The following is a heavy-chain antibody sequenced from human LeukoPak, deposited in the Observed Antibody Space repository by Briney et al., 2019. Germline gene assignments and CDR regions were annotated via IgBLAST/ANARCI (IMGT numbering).Heavy chain of an antibody. CDR2: ISSSGSTI. V-gene: IGHV3-11*01. Sequence: GGSLRLSCAASGFTFSDYYMSWIRQAPGKGLEWVSYISSSGSTIYYADSVKGRFTISRDNAKNSLYLQMNSLRAEDTAVYYCARAARSIAVTDDYYYGMDVWGQGTTVTVSS. J-gene: IGHJ6*02. CDR1: GFTFSDYY. D-gene: IGHD6-19*01. CDR3: ARAARSIAVTDDYYYGMDV.